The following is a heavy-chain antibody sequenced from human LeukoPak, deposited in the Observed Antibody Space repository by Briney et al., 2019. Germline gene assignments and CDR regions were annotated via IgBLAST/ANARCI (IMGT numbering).Heavy chain of an antibody. CDR3: AREVRYFDWLPDFDY. D-gene: IGHD3-9*01. Sequence: PSQTLSLTCTVSGGSISSGSYYWSWIRQPAGKGLEWIGRIYTSGSTNYNPSLKSRVTISVDTSKNQLSLKLSSVTAADTAVYYCAREVRYFDWLPDFDYWGQGTLVTVSS. CDR2: IYTSGST. V-gene: IGHV4-61*02. CDR1: GGSISSGSYY. J-gene: IGHJ4*02.